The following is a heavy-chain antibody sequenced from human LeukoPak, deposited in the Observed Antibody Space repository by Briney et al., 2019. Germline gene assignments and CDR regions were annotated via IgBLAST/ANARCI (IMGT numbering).Heavy chain of an antibody. CDR1: GFTFSSYW. D-gene: IGHD2-2*02. Sequence: PGGSLRLSCAASGFTFSSYWMSWVRQAPGKGLEWVANIKQDGSEKYYVDSVKGRFTISRDNAKNSLYLQMSSLRAEDTAVYYCASTFCSSTSCYTGPFDYWGQGTLVTVSS. CDR3: ASTFCSSTSCYTGPFDY. CDR2: IKQDGSEK. V-gene: IGHV3-7*01. J-gene: IGHJ4*02.